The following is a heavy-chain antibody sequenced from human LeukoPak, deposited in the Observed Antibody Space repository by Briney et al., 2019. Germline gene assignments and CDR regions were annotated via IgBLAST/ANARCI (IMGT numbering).Heavy chain of an antibody. V-gene: IGHV4-34*01. CDR3: ARRGQWLVPDY. CDR1: GESFSGYY. D-gene: IGHD6-19*01. Sequence: SETLSLTCAVYGESFSGYYWSWIRQPPGKGLEWIGEINHSGSTNYNPSLKSRVTISVDTSKNQFSLKLSSVTAADTAVYYCARRGQWLVPDYWGQGTLVTVSS. J-gene: IGHJ4*02. CDR2: INHSGST.